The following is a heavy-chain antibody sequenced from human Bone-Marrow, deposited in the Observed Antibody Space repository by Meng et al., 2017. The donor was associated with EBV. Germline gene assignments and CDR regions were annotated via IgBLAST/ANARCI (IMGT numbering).Heavy chain of an antibody. CDR3: ARGNTFPEYYFGY. D-gene: IGHD2/OR15-2a*01. CDR1: GGSISSGDYS. Sequence: QLQLQRSGSGLVKPSQTLSLTCAVSGGSISSGDYSWSWIRQPPGKGLEWIGNIYHSGSTFYNSSLNSRVTISVDRSKNQFSLKLTSVTAADTAVYYCARGNTFPEYYFGYWGQGTLVTVSS. J-gene: IGHJ4*02. V-gene: IGHV4-30-2*01. CDR2: IYHSGST.